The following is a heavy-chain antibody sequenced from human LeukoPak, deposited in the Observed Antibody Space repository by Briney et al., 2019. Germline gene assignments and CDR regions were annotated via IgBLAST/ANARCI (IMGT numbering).Heavy chain of an antibody. J-gene: IGHJ6*03. CDR3: ARATRLYGDYGRGYYYMDV. D-gene: IGHD4-17*01. CDR2: IKQDGSEK. Sequence: PGGSLRLSCAASGFTFSSYWMSWVRQAPGKGLEWVANIKQDGSEKYYVDSVKGRFTISRDNAKNSLYLQTNSLRAEDTAVYYCARATRLYGDYGRGYYYMDVWGKGTTVTVSS. V-gene: IGHV3-7*01. CDR1: GFTFSSYW.